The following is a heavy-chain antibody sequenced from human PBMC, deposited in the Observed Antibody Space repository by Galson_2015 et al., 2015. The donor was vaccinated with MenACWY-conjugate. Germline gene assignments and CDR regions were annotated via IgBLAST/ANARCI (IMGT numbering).Heavy chain of an antibody. CDR3: VKYETNEAVAV. CDR2: IKCKSDGGTR. Sequence: SLRLSCAASGFTFRNVWMSWVRQAPGRGLEWVGRIKCKSDGGTRDYAAPVKDRFTISRDDSKDTLDLQMNGLKTEDTAMYYCVKYETNEAVAVWGQGTLVSVSA. D-gene: IGHD1-1*01. V-gene: IGHV3-15*01. CDR1: GFTFRNVW. J-gene: IGHJ4*02.